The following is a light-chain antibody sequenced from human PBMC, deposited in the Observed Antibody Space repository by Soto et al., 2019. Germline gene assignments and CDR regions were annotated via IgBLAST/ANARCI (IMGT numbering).Light chain of an antibody. Sequence: QSVLTQPPSVSAAPGQKVTISCSGSSSNIGGNSVSWYQQLPGTAPKLLIYDDNERPSGIPDRFSGSKSGTSATPGITGFQTGDEADYYCGSWDSSLSAYVFGTGTRSPS. CDR1: SSNIGGNS. CDR2: DDN. CDR3: GSWDSSLSAYV. J-gene: IGLJ1*01. V-gene: IGLV1-51*01.